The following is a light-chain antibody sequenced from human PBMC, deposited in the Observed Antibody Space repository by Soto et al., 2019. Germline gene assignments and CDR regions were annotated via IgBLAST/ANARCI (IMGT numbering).Light chain of an antibody. V-gene: IGKV3-15*01. J-gene: IGKJ4*01. CDR1: QSVSSN. Sequence: EIVLTQSPATLSVSPGERATLSCRASQSVSSNLAWYQQKPGQAPRLLIYGASTRATGIPARFSGSGSGTEVTLTISSLQYEDFAVSYCQQYNNWHPLTFGGGTKVEIK. CDR2: GAS. CDR3: QQYNNWHPLT.